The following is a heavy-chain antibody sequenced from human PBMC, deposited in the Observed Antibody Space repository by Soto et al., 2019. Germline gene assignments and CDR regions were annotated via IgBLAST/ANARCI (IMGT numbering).Heavy chain of an antibody. V-gene: IGHV4-34*01. CDR3: ARYPVRYHTPFDW. CDR1: GGSFSGYY. D-gene: IGHD3-9*01. J-gene: IGHJ4*02. Sequence: QVQLQQWGAGLLKPSETLSLTCAVYGGSFSGYYWSWIRQPPGKGLEWIGEINHSGSTNYNPSLKSRVTITGDTYKIQSSLKLSSVSAADTAVYYCARYPVRYHTPFDWWGQGTLVTVSS. CDR2: INHSGST.